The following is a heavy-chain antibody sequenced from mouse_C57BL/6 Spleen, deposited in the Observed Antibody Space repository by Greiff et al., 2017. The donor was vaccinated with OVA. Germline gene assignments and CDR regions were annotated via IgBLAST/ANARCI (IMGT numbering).Heavy chain of an antibody. J-gene: IGHJ4*01. Sequence: VQLKQSGPGLVKPSQSLSLTCSVTGYSITSGYYWNWIRQFPGNKLEWMGYISYDGSNNYNPSLKNRISITRDTSKNQCFLKLNSVTTEDTATYYCARDRITYGSSYWGQGTSVTVSS. CDR2: ISYDGSN. CDR1: GYSITSGYY. D-gene: IGHD1-1*01. V-gene: IGHV3-6*01. CDR3: ARDRITYGSSY.